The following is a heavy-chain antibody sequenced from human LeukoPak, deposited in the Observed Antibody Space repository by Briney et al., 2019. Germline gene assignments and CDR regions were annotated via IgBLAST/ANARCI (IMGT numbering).Heavy chain of an antibody. CDR2: IYTTGAT. V-gene: IGHV4-4*07. J-gene: IGHJ2*01. D-gene: IGHD7-27*01. Sequence: SETLSLTCTVSGGSISNYHWSWIRQPAGKGLEWIGRIYTTGATSYNPSLKSRVTMSVDTSKNQFSLKLSSVTAADTALYYCARDGGTGERKYFNLWGRGTLVTVSS. CDR1: GGSISNYH. CDR3: ARDGGTGERKYFNL.